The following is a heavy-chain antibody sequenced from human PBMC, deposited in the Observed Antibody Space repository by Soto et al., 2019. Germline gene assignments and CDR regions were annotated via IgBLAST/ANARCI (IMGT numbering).Heavy chain of an antibody. CDR2: IYHSGST. J-gene: IGHJ5*02. CDR1: GGSISSGGYS. D-gene: IGHD3-3*01. CDR3: ARQYYDFWSGRTNWFDP. V-gene: IGHV4-30-2*01. Sequence: SETLSLTCAVSGGSISSGGYSWSWIRQPPGKGLEWIGYIYHSGSTYYNPSLKSRVTISVDRSKNQFSLKLSSVTAADTAVYYCARQYYDFWSGRTNWFDPWGQGTLVTVSS.